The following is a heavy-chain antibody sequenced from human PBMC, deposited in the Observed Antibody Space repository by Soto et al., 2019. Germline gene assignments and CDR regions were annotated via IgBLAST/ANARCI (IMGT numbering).Heavy chain of an antibody. CDR3: TRALSGSYDS. J-gene: IGHJ5*01. CDR2: TYYRSKWST. V-gene: IGHV6-1*01. D-gene: IGHD1-26*01. CDR1: GDSVSSKSAA. Sequence: PSQTLSLTCAISGDSVSSKSAAWNWIRQSPSRGLEWLGRTYYRSKWSTDYAVSVKSRITINPDTSKNQFSLQLNSVTPEGTAVYYCTRALSGSYDSWGQGTLVTVSS.